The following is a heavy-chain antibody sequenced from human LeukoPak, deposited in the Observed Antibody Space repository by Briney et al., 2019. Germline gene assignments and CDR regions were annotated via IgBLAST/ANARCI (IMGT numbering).Heavy chain of an antibody. J-gene: IGHJ6*03. Sequence: GGSLRLSCSASGLTFSSYAMSGVRQAKGKGLEWVSGILDSGYSTYYANSVKGRFTISRDNSNNTLYLQMNSLRAEDTAVYYCAKLGGHPLHNYYVGVWGKGTTVAVSS. D-gene: IGHD3-16*01. CDR1: GLTFSSYA. V-gene: IGHV3-23*01. CDR3: AKLGGHPLHNYYVGV. CDR2: ILDSGYST.